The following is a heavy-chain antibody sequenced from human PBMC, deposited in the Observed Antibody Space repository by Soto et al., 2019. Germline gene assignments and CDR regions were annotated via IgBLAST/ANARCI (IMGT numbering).Heavy chain of an antibody. CDR1: GGSFSGYY. Sequence: QVQLQQWGAGLLKPSETLSLTCAVYGGSFSGYYWSWIRQPPGKGLEWVGEINHSGTTHYNPSLNSRVAISVDTSTNQFSLKLRSVTAADTAVYYCGRGPGLVAAIGFYGFDYWGQGTLVTVSS. V-gene: IGHV4-34*01. D-gene: IGHD5-12*01. CDR3: GRGPGLVAAIGFYGFDY. J-gene: IGHJ4*02. CDR2: INHSGTT.